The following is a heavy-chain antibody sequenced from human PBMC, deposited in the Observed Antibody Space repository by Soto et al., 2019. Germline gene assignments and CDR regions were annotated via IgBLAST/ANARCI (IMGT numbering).Heavy chain of an antibody. V-gene: IGHV1-24*01. CDR3: ATRPRHSGYDQGTFDY. CDR1: GYTLTELS. D-gene: IGHD5-12*01. Sequence: GASVKVSCKVSGYTLTELSMHWVRQAPGKGLEWMGGFDPEDGETIYAQKFQGRVTMTEDTSTDTAYMELSSLRSEDTAVYYCATRPRHSGYDQGTFDYWGQGTLVTVSS. J-gene: IGHJ4*02. CDR2: FDPEDGET.